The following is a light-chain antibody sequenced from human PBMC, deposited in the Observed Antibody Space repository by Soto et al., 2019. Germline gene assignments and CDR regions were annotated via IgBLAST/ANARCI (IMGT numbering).Light chain of an antibody. CDR2: DVN. CDR1: TNDVGRYNF. Sequence: QSALTQPASVSGSPGQSITISCTGTTNDVGRYNFVSWYQQHPGKAPRLLIYDVNIRPSDIPFRFSGSKSGITASLTISGLQAEDEGAYYCSSFSRSATYIFGTGTKLTVL. V-gene: IGLV2-14*03. CDR3: SSFSRSATYI. J-gene: IGLJ1*01.